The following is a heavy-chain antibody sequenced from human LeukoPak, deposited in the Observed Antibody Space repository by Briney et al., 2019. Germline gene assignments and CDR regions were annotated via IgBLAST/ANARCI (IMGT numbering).Heavy chain of an antibody. CDR1: GGSISSYY. V-gene: IGHV4-59*01. CDR2: IYYSGST. Sequence: KSSETLSLTCTVSGGSISSYYWSWIRQPPGKGLEWTGYIYYSGSTNYNPSLKSRVTISVDTSKNQFSLKLSSVTAADTAVYYCARAPPNCSGGSCYPHDAFDIWGQGTMVTVSS. J-gene: IGHJ3*02. CDR3: ARAPPNCSGGSCYPHDAFDI. D-gene: IGHD2-15*01.